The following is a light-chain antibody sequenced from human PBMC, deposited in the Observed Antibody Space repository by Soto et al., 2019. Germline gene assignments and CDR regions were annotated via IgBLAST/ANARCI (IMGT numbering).Light chain of an antibody. J-gene: IGLJ3*02. Sequence: QAVVTQEPSFSVSRGRTVTLTCGLTYGSVSTDYYASWYQQTPGQAPRTLIYNTHIRSSGVPDRFSGSILGGKAALTITGAQADDECEYYCVLYLGSGMWVFGGETQLTVL. CDR3: VLYLGSGMWV. CDR2: NTH. CDR1: YGSVSTDYY. V-gene: IGLV8-61*01.